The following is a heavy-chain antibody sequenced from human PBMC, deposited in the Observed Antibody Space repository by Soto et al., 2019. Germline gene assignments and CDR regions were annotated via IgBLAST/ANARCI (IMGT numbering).Heavy chain of an antibody. CDR1: GYTFTSYG. Sequence: QVQLVQSGDEVKSPGASVKVSCKASGYTFTSYGISWVRQAPGQGLEWMGWISGYDAKTNYAQKLQGRVTMTTDTSTSTAYMELRSLRYDDTAVYYCARYDFWSGYYGITGWFDPWGQGTLVTVSS. D-gene: IGHD3-3*01. V-gene: IGHV1-18*01. CDR3: ARYDFWSGYYGITGWFDP. CDR2: ISGYDAKT. J-gene: IGHJ5*02.